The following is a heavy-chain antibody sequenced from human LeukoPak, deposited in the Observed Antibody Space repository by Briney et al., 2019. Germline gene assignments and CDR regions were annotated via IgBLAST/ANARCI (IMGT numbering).Heavy chain of an antibody. CDR1: GYTFTSYG. CDR3: ARSWAMVSADDY. CDR2: ISAYNGDT. D-gene: IGHD5-18*01. Sequence: ASVKVSCKASGYTFTSYGISWVRQAPGQGLEWMGWISAYNGDTNYAQKLQGRVTMTTDTSTSTAYMELRSLRSDDTAVYYCARSWAMVSADDYWGQGTLVTVSS. J-gene: IGHJ4*02. V-gene: IGHV1-18*01.